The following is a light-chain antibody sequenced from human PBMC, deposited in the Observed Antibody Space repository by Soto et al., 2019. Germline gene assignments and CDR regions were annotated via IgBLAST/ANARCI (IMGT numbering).Light chain of an antibody. Sequence: QSVLTQPPSASGAPGQSVAISCSGSSSNIGRKSVNWYQHLPGTAPKLLMYADTHRPAGVPDRFSGSKSGTSASLAISGLQSDEEADYYCATWDVSLNGFVFGGGTKLTVL. J-gene: IGLJ2*01. V-gene: IGLV1-44*01. CDR2: ADT. CDR3: ATWDVSLNGFV. CDR1: SSNIGRKS.